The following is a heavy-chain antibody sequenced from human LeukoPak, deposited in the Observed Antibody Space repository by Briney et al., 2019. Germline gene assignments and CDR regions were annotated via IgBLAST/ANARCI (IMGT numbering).Heavy chain of an antibody. J-gene: IGHJ4*02. CDR3: ARGIVGAAFDY. Sequence: GGSLRLSCAASGFTFSSYDMRWVRQATGKSLEWVSAIGTAGDTYYPGSVKGRFTISRENAKNSLYLQMNSLRAGDTAVYYCARGIVGAAFDYWGQGTLVTVSS. CDR1: GFTFSSYD. D-gene: IGHD1-26*01. CDR2: IGTAGDT. V-gene: IGHV3-13*01.